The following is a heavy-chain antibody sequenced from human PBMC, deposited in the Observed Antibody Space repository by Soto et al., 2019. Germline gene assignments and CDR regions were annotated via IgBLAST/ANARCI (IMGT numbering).Heavy chain of an antibody. CDR1: GGSISSYY. V-gene: IGHV4-59*08. D-gene: IGHD6-13*01. Sequence: PSETLSLTCTVSGGSISSYYWSWIRQPPGKGLEWIGYIYYSGSTNYNPSLKSRVTISVDTSKNQFSLRLSSVTAADTAVYYCARLKDNSWYYNYFDYWGQGTLVTVSS. CDR3: ARLKDNSWYYNYFDY. CDR2: IYYSGST. J-gene: IGHJ4*02.